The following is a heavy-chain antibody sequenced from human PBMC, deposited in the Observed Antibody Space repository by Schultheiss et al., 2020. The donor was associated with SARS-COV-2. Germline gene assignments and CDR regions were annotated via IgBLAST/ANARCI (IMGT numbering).Heavy chain of an antibody. CDR2: ISGSGGST. CDR3: ARDGRAAAGIFDY. D-gene: IGHD6-13*01. Sequence: GGSLRLSCAASGFTFDDYTMHWVRQAPGKGLEWVSAISGSGGSTYYADSVKGRFTISRDNSKNTLYLQMNSLRAEDTAVYYCARDGRAAAGIFDYWGQGTLVTVSS. CDR1: GFTFDDYT. V-gene: IGHV3-23*01. J-gene: IGHJ4*02.